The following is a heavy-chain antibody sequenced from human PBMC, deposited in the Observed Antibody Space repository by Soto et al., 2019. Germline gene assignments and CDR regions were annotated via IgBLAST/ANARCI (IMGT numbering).Heavy chain of an antibody. J-gene: IGHJ4*02. V-gene: IGHV1-18*01. D-gene: IGHD6-19*01. Sequence: ASVKVSCKASGYTFTSYGISWVRQAPGQGLEWMGWISAYNGNTNYAQKLQGRVTMTTDTSTSTAYMELRSLRSDDTAVYYCARVHSSGWSPFYYFDYWGQGPLVTVSS. CDR1: GYTFTSYG. CDR2: ISAYNGNT. CDR3: ARVHSSGWSPFYYFDY.